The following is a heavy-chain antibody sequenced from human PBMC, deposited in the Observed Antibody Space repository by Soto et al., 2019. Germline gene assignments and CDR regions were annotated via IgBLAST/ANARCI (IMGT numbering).Heavy chain of an antibody. CDR3: ITDPSWSGEAFDL. J-gene: IGHJ3*01. V-gene: IGHV3-15*01. D-gene: IGHD3-10*01. CDR2: IKSKPDGGTV. Sequence: EVQLVESGGGLVKPGGSLTLSCVASGFSFVTTWMSWVRQAPGKGLEWVGRIKSKPDGGTVGYATPLKDRFTISRDDSRRTLFLHMNSLKTDDTAVYYCITDPSWSGEAFDLWGQGTVVIVSA. CDR1: GFSFVTTW.